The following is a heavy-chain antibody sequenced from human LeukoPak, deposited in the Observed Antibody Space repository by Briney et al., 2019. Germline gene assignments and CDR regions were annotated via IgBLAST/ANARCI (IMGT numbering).Heavy chain of an antibody. V-gene: IGHV3-74*01. CDR2: INSDGSST. D-gene: IGHD5/OR15-5a*01. J-gene: IGHJ6*03. Sequence: PGGSLRLSCAASGFTFGRYWMHWVRQAPGKGLVWVSRINSDGSSTNYADSVKGRFTISRDNAKNTLYLQMNSLRAEDAAVYYCASFVYEYYYMDVWGKGTTVTVSS. CDR1: GFTFGRYW. CDR3: ASFVYEYYYMDV.